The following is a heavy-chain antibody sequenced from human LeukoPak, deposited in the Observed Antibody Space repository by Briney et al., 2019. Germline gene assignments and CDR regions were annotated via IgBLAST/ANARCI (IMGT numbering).Heavy chain of an antibody. CDR3: TTTIGSSGYDGNY. D-gene: IGHD3-22*01. CDR1: GFTFSSYG. J-gene: IGHJ4*02. V-gene: IGHV3-15*01. CDR2: IKSKTDGGTT. Sequence: GGSLRLSCAASGFTFSSYGLHWVRQAPGKGLEWVGRIKSKTDGGTTDYAAPVKGRFTISRDDSKNTLYLQMNSLKTEDTAVYYCTTTIGSSGYDGNYWGQGTLVTVSS.